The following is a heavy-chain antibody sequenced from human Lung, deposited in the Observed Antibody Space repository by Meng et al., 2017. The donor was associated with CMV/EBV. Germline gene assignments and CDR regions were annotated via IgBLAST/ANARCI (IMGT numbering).Heavy chain of an antibody. CDR2: IRSEPNNHAT. CDR3: SRHLGLAIDF. CDR1: GSTFSGSD. J-gene: IGHJ4*02. V-gene: IGHV3-73*01. Sequence: GGSRRPXWAASGSTFSGSDIHWVRQASGKGLEWVGRIRSEPNNHATSYAVSLRSRVTISRDDSKNTAYLQVDSLKTDDTAVYYCSRHLGLAIDFWGQGTLVTVSS.